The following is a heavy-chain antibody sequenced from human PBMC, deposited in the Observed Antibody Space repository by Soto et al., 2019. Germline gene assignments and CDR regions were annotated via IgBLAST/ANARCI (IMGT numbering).Heavy chain of an antibody. J-gene: IGHJ4*02. CDR2: IIPIFGTA. CDR3: ARDGGIGGYSSGWYEVDY. V-gene: IGHV1-69*01. CDR1: GGTFSSYA. Sequence: QVQLVQSGAEVKKPGSSVKVSCKASGGTFSSYAISWVRQAPGQGLEWMGGIIPIFGTANYAQKFQGRVTITADESTGTAYMELGSLRSEDTAVYYCARDGGIGGYSSGWYEVDYWGQGTLVTVSS. D-gene: IGHD6-19*01.